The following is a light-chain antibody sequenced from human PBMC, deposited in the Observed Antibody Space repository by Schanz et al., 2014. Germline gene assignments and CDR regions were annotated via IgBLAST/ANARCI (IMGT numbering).Light chain of an antibody. CDR3: ATWDDGLTARV. V-gene: IGLV1-44*01. Sequence: QSVLTQHPSASGTPGQRVTISCSGSSSNIGTNTVIWYQQLPGTAPKLLIHSTNQRPSGVPDRFSGSKSGTSASLAIIGLQSEDEADYYCATWDDGLTARVFGGGTKLTVL. CDR1: SSNIGTNT. J-gene: IGLJ3*02. CDR2: STN.